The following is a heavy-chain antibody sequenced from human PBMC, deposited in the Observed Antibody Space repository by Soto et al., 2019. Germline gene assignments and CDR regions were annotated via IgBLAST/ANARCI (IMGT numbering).Heavy chain of an antibody. V-gene: IGHV4-34*01. CDR2: INHSGST. CDR1: GGSFSGYY. Sequence: SETLSLTCAVYGGSFSGYYWSWIRQPPGKGLEWIGEINHSGSTNYNPSLKSRVTISVDTSKNQFSLKLSSVTAADTAVYYCARGGIVATKYYFDYWGQGTLVTVSS. CDR3: ARGGIVATKYYFDY. D-gene: IGHD5-12*01. J-gene: IGHJ4*02.